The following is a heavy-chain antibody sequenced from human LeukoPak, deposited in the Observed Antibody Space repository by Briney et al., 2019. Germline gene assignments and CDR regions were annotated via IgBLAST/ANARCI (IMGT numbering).Heavy chain of an antibody. CDR2: IYPGDSDT. V-gene: IGHV5-51*01. D-gene: IGHD5-18*01. Sequence: GESLRISCKGSGYSFTSYWISWVRQMPGKGLEWMGIIYPGDSDTRYSPSFHGQVTISADRSISTAYLQWSSLKTSDTAMYYCARQRRGYSSSMDVWGQGTTVTVSS. J-gene: IGHJ6*02. CDR3: ARQRRGYSSSMDV. CDR1: GYSFTSYW.